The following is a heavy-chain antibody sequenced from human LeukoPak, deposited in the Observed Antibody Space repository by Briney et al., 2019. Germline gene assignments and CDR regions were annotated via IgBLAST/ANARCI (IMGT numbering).Heavy chain of an antibody. CDR2: IYYSGST. CDR1: GGSISSGDYY. V-gene: IGHV4-30-4*01. Sequence: SETLSLTCTVSGGSISSGDYYWSWIRQPPGKGLEWIGYIYYSGSTYYNPSLKSRVTISVDTSKNQFSLKLSSVTAADTAVYYCAREGYCGGDCYLDYYYYMDVWGKGTTVTVSS. CDR3: AREGYCGGDCYLDYYYYMDV. D-gene: IGHD2-21*01. J-gene: IGHJ6*03.